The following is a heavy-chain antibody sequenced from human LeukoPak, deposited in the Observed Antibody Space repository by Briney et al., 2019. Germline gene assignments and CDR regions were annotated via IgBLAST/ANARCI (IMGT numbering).Heavy chain of an antibody. CDR3: ARGAGGSLLDAFDI. D-gene: IGHD2-15*01. Sequence: GGSLRLSCTASGFTFSSYGMSWVRQAPGKGLEWVSSISSSSSYIYYADSVKGRFTISRDNAKNSLYLQMNSLRAEDTAVYYCARGAGGSLLDAFDIWGQGTMVTVSS. CDR2: ISSSSSYI. V-gene: IGHV3-21*01. CDR1: GFTFSSYG. J-gene: IGHJ3*02.